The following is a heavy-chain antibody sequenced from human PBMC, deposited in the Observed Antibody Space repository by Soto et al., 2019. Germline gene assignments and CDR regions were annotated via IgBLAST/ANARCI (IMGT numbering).Heavy chain of an antibody. V-gene: IGHV3-23*01. CDR2: ISSGGGTT. D-gene: IGHD3-22*01. J-gene: IGHJ4*02. CDR3: AKNPGYYYDSTGYHFDY. Sequence: GGSLRLSCAASEFTFSNYAMSWVRQAQGKGLEWVSPISSGGGTTHYADSVKGRFTITRDNSKNTLYLQMNSLRAEDTAVYYCAKNPGYYYDSTGYHFDYRGKGTLVTVSS. CDR1: EFTFSNYA.